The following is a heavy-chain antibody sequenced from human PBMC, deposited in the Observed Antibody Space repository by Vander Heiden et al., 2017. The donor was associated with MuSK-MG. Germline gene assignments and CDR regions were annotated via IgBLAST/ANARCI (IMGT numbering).Heavy chain of an antibody. CDR2: IYSGGST. CDR1: GFTVSSNY. CDR3: ARETPYGSGSYLDY. V-gene: IGHV3-53*01. D-gene: IGHD3-10*01. Sequence: EVQLVESGGGLIQPGGSLRLSCAASGFTVSSNYMSWVRQSPGKGLEWVSVIYSGGSTYYADSVKGRFTISRDNSKNTLYLQMNSLRAEDTAVYYCARETPYGSGSYLDYWGQGTLVTVSS. J-gene: IGHJ4*02.